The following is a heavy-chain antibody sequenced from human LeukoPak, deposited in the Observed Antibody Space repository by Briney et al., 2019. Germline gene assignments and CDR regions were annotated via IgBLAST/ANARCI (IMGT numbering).Heavy chain of an antibody. CDR3: ARSPGPMPASTIYYFDY. J-gene: IGHJ4*02. Sequence: SGGSLRLSCAASGFTFSSHAMSWVRQTPGKGLEWISLISGSGGSPYYADSVLGRFTISGDNSKNTLYLQMNNLRAEDTAVYYCARSPGPMPASTIYYFDYWGQGALVTVSA. V-gene: IGHV3-23*01. D-gene: IGHD5-24*01. CDR1: GFTFSSHA. CDR2: ISGSGGSP.